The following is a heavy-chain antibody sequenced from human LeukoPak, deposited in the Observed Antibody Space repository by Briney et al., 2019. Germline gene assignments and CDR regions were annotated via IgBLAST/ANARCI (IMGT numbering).Heavy chain of an antibody. Sequence: GGSLRLSCVVSGLTFSDFWMCWVRQAPGKGLEWVGNVRQDGGENYYVDSVKGRFTISRDNDKKSLYLQMNSLRVEDTAVYYCASFPYYGSGSYSPSSHYWGQGTLVTVSS. CDR1: GLTFSDFW. CDR3: ASFPYYGSGSYSPSSHY. D-gene: IGHD3-10*01. CDR2: VRQDGGEN. V-gene: IGHV3-7*01. J-gene: IGHJ4*02.